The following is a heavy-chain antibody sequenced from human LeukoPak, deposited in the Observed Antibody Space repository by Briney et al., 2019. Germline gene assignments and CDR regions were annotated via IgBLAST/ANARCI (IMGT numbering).Heavy chain of an antibody. D-gene: IGHD5-18*01. CDR3: ARDRGSYDPAFDY. CDR2: IYYSGST. CDR1: GGSISGYY. Sequence: PSETLSLTCTVSGGSISGYYWSWVRQPPGMGLEWIGYIYYSGSTYYNPSLKSRVTISVDTSKNQFSLKLSSVTAADTAVYYCARDRGSYDPAFDYWGQGTLVTVSS. J-gene: IGHJ4*02. V-gene: IGHV4-59*01.